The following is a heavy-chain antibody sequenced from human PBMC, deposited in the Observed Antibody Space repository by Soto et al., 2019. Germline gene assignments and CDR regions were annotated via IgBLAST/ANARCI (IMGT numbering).Heavy chain of an antibody. CDR1: GGSISSGNYY. V-gene: IGHV4-30-4*01. CDR3: ARTNSGYAQQKCEYFQH. Sequence: PSETLSLTCTVSGGSISSGNYYWSWIRQPPGKGLEWIGFISYSGSTYYSTSLKSRVTISVDTSKSQFSLNLSFVTAADTAVYYCARTNSGYAQQKCEYFQHWGQGTLVTVSS. J-gene: IGHJ1*01. CDR2: ISYSGST. D-gene: IGHD5-12*01.